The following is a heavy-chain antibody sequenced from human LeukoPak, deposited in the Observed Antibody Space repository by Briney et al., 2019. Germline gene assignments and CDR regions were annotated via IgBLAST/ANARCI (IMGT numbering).Heavy chain of an antibody. CDR1: GGSISSYY. D-gene: IGHD3-3*01. Sequence: SENLSLTCTGSGGSISSYYWSWIRQAPGQGLEWIGYIYYSGSTNYNPSLKSRVTISVETSKKQFSLRLSSVTAPDTAVYYCARDDFDYNDLVSVIHIWGQGTKVTVSS. V-gene: IGHV4-59*12. CDR3: ARDDFDYNDLVSVIHI. CDR2: IYYSGST. J-gene: IGHJ3*02.